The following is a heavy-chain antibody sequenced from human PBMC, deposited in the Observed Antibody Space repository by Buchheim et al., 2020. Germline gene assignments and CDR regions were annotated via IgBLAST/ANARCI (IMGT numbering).Heavy chain of an antibody. CDR2: ISYDGSGQ. J-gene: IGHJ4*02. D-gene: IGHD2-2*02. Sequence: QVQLVESGGGVVQPGRSLRLSCAASGFSFSTYGMHWIRQAADKGLEWVAVISYDGSGQYYADSVKGRFTVSIDKSKNTLYLQMDSLRSDDTAVYYCAKVKGYCSGTSCYTGNFFDYWGQGTL. V-gene: IGHV3-30*18. CDR1: GFSFSTYG. CDR3: AKVKGYCSGTSCYTGNFFDY.